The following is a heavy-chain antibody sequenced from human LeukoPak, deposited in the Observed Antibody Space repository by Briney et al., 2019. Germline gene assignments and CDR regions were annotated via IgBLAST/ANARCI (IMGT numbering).Heavy chain of an antibody. CDR1: GFTFSSYA. J-gene: IGHJ4*02. V-gene: IGHV3-33*08. CDR2: IWYDGSNK. Sequence: GGSLRLSCAAPGFTFSSYAMSWVRQAPGKGLEWVAVIWYDGSNKYYADSVKGRFTISRDNSKNTLYLQMNSLRAEDTAVYYCARDRSGGSYFDYWGQGTLVTVSS. CDR3: ARDRSGGSYFDY. D-gene: IGHD1-26*01.